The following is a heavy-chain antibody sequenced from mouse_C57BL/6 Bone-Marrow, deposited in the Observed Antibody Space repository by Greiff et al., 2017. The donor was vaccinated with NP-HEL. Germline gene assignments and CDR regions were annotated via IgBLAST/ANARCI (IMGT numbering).Heavy chain of an antibody. CDR1: GYTFTSYG. J-gene: IGHJ3*01. CDR2: ICPRSGNT. D-gene: IGHD2-2*01. V-gene: IGHV1-81*01. CDR3: ARERGYAWFAY. Sequence: VKLMESGAELVRPGASVKLSCRASGYTFTSYGISWVKQRTGQGLEWIGEICPRSGNTYYNEKFKGKATMTADKSSSTAYMELRSLTSEDSAVYFCARERGYAWFAYWGQGTLVTVSA.